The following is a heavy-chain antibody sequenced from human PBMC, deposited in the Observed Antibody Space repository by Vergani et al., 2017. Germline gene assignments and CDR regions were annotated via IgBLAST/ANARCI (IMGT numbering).Heavy chain of an antibody. CDR3: ASDYSGYDSYFDY. J-gene: IGHJ4*02. D-gene: IGHD5-12*01. V-gene: IGHV4-34*01. Sequence: QVQLQQWGAGLLKPSETLFLTCAVYGGSFSGYYWSWIRQPPGKGLEWIGEINHSGSTNYNPSLKSRVTISVDTSKNQFSLKLSSVTAADTAVYYCASDYSGYDSYFDYWGQGTLVTVSS. CDR2: INHSGST. CDR1: GGSFSGYY.